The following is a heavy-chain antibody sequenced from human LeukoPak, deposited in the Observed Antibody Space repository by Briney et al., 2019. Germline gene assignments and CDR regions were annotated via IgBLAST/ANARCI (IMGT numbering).Heavy chain of an antibody. CDR3: ARDRRYCGGGSCYFDYFFDY. D-gene: IGHD2-15*01. Sequence: PGGSLRLSCAASGFTFNSYAVHWVRQAPGKGLEWVAVISYDGSINFHAASVKGRFTISRDNSKNTLYPQMNSLRAEDSALYFCARDRRYCGGGSCYFDYFFDYWGQGTLVTVSS. V-gene: IGHV3-30-3*01. CDR1: GFTFNSYA. J-gene: IGHJ4*02. CDR2: ISYDGSIN.